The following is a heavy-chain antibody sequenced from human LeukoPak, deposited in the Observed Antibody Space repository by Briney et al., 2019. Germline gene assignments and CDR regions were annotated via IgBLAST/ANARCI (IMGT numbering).Heavy chain of an antibody. CDR1: GYTFTSYY. V-gene: IGHV1-46*01. CDR3: AREDSMVAQFDY. D-gene: IGHD2-15*01. CDR2: INPSGGST. J-gene: IGHJ4*02. Sequence: ASVKVSCKASGYTFTSYYMHWVRQAPGQGLEWMGIINPSGGSTSYAQKFQGRVTMTRDTSISTAYVELSRLRSDDTAVYYCAREDSMVAQFDYWGQGTLVTVSS.